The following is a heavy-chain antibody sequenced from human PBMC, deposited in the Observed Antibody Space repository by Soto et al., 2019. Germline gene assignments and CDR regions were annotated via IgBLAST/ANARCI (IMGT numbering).Heavy chain of an antibody. D-gene: IGHD3-16*01. CDR2: MNPNSGNT. V-gene: IGHV1-8*01. CDR3: ARGWLKDYDYVWGSYPSYTFDY. J-gene: IGHJ4*02. CDR1: GYTFTSYD. Sequence: ASVKVSCKASGYTFTSYDINWVRQATGQGLEWMGWMNPNSGNTGYAQKFQGRVTMTRNTSISTAYMELSSLRSEDTAVYYCARGWLKDYDYVWGSYPSYTFDYWGQGTLVTVSS.